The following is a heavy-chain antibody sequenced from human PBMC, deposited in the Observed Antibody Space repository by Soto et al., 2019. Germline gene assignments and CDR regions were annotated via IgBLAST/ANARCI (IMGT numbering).Heavy chain of an antibody. J-gene: IGHJ6*02. CDR2: ISSSSSYI. CDR1: GFTFSSYS. Sequence: GGSLRLSCAASGFTFSSYSMNWVRQAPGKGLEWVSSISSSSSYIYYADSVKGRFTISRDNAKNSLYLQMNSLRAEDTAVYYCARDRTVTTRTYYYYGMDVWGQGTTVTVSS. V-gene: IGHV3-21*01. CDR3: ARDRTVTTRTYYYYGMDV. D-gene: IGHD4-4*01.